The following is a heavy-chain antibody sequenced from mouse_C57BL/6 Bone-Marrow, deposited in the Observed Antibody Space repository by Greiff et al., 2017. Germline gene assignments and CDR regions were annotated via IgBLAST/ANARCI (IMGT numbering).Heavy chain of an antibody. J-gene: IGHJ1*03. V-gene: IGHV14-1*01. Sequence: VQLKQSGAELVRPGASVKLSCTASGFNIKDYYMHWVKQRPEQGLEWIGRIDPEDGDTEYAPKFQGKATMTADTSSNTAYLQLSSLTSEDTAVYYCTLYYYGSSYCWYFDVWGTVTTVTVSS. CDR3: TLYYYGSSYCWYFDV. CDR2: IDPEDGDT. D-gene: IGHD1-1*01. CDR1: GFNIKDYY.